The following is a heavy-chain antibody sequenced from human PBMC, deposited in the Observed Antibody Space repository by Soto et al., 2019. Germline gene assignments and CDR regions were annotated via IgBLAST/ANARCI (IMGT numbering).Heavy chain of an antibody. CDR3: AKDPNIVVVPAATGGMDV. CDR2: INPNSGGT. Sequence: QVQLVQSGAEVKKPGASVKVSCKTSGYTFTDYYMHWVRQAPGQGLEWMGWINPNSGGTNYAQKFQGRVTMTRDTSISTAYMELSRLRSDDTAVYYCAKDPNIVVVPAATGGMDVWGQGTTVTVSS. J-gene: IGHJ6*02. CDR1: GYTFTDYY. V-gene: IGHV1-2*02. D-gene: IGHD2-2*01.